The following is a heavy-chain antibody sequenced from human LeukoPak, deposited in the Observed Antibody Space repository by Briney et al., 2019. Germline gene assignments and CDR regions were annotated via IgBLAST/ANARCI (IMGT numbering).Heavy chain of an antibody. CDR3: ARRVAVAPMYAFDI. D-gene: IGHD6-13*01. CDR2: IYYTGNT. Sequence: SETLSLTRTVSSVTISNYYWAWLRPTQGKGQKWIGYIYYTGNTNFNPSPKSRVTISVDTSKNQFSLKLTSVTAADTAVYYCARRVAVAPMYAFDIWGQGTVVTVSS. CDR1: SVTISNYY. J-gene: IGHJ3*02. V-gene: IGHV4-59*08.